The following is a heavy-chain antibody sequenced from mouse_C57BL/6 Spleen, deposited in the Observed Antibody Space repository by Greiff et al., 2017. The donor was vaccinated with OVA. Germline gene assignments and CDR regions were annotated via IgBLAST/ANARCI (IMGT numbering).Heavy chain of an antibody. CDR1: GYTFTSYW. J-gene: IGHJ1*03. D-gene: IGHD2-5*01. CDR2: IDPSDSYT. CDR3: ARGYYSKEYFDV. V-gene: IGHV1-69*01. Sequence: VQLQQPGAELVMPGASVKLSCKASGYTFTSYWMHWVKQRPGQGLEWIGEIDPSDSYTNYNQKFKCTSTLTVDKSSSTAYMQLSSLTSEDSAVYYCARGYYSKEYFDVWGTGTTVTVSS.